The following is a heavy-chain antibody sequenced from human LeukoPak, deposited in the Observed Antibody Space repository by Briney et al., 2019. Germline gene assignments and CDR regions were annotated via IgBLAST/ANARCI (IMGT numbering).Heavy chain of an antibody. V-gene: IGHV3-30*04. CDR1: GFTFSSYA. CDR3: AKEQELELRFVDY. J-gene: IGHJ4*02. D-gene: IGHD1-7*01. Sequence: TGGSLRLSCAASGFTFSSYAMHWVRQAPGKGLEWVAVISYDGSNKYYADSVKGRFTISRDNSKNTLYLQMNSLRAEDTAVYYCAKEQELELRFVDYWGQGTLVTVSS. CDR2: ISYDGSNK.